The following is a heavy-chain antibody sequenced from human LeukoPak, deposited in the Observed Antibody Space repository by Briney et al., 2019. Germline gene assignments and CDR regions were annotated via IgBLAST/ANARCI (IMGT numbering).Heavy chain of an antibody. CDR3: ARGTFNGFDP. V-gene: IGHV3-21*01. Sequence: GGSLRLSCAASGYTFSSYSMNRVRQAPGKGLEWVSSISSSSSYIYYADSVKGRFTISRDNAKNSLYLQMNSLRAEDTAVYYCARGTFNGFDPWGQGTLVTVSS. CDR2: ISSSSSYI. J-gene: IGHJ5*02. CDR1: GYTFSSYS. D-gene: IGHD2-8*01.